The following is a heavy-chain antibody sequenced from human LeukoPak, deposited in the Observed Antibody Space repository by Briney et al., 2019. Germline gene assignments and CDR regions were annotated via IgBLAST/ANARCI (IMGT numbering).Heavy chain of an antibody. J-gene: IGHJ3*02. CDR2: NRDKSKSYTT. CDR1: GFTVSDHY. CDR3: TRPSYYDSRGYSTNGFDI. D-gene: IGHD3-22*01. V-gene: IGHV3-72*01. Sequence: GGSLRLSCVASGFTVSDHYIDWVRQAPGKGLEWVGRNRDKSKSYTTDYAASVRGRFTTSRDDSKNSLYLQMYSLKTEDTAVYFCTRPSYYDSRGYSTNGFDIWGQGTMVTVSS.